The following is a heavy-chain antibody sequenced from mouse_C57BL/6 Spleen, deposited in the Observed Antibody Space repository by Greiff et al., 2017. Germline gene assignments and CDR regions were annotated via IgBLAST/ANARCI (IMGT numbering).Heavy chain of an antibody. V-gene: IGHV1-82*01. CDR1: GYAFSSSW. CDR3: ARSERGYFDG. J-gene: IGHJ1*03. CDR2: IYPGDGDT. Sequence: VQLQQSGPELVKPGASVKISCKASGYAFSSSWMNWVKQRPGKGLEWIGRIYPGDGDTNYNGKFKGKATLTADKSSSTAYMQLSSLTSEDSAAYFCARSERGYFDGWGTGTTVTVSS.